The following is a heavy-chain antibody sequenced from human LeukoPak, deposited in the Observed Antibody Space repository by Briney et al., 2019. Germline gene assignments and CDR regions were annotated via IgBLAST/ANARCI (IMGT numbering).Heavy chain of an antibody. D-gene: IGHD4-17*01. CDR2: ISGGGETT. CDR3: ARDYADYVGYFFFDY. Sequence: GGSLRLSCAASGFTFNNYAMNWVRQAPGKGLEWVSSISGGGETTYYADSAKGRFTISRNNSQNTLYLQMNSLRAEDTAVYYCARDYADYVGYFFFDYWGQGTLVTVSS. CDR1: GFTFNNYA. V-gene: IGHV3-23*01. J-gene: IGHJ4*02.